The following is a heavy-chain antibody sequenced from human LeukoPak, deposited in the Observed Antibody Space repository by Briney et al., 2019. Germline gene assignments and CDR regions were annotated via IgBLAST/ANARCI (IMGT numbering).Heavy chain of an antibody. CDR1: GYRFTNYW. CDR3: ARGGAYRYGSSDY. J-gene: IGHJ4*02. Sequence: GESLKISCKASGYRFTNYWIGWVRQMPGKGLEWMGIIHPGDSGTKYSPSFQDQVTMSFEESTTTAYLQWSSLRASDSAIYYCARGGAYRYGSSDYWGQGTLVTVSS. V-gene: IGHV5-51*01. D-gene: IGHD5-18*01. CDR2: IHPGDSGT.